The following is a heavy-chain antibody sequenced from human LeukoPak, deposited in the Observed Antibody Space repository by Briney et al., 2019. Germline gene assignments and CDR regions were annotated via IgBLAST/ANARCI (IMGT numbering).Heavy chain of an antibody. Sequence: GGSLRLSCAASGFTFSSYGMHWVRQAPGKGLEWVAVIWYGGSNKYYADSVKGRFTISRDNSKNTLYLQMNSLRAEDTGVYYCAKAADYSQGPMDVWGKGTTVTVSS. V-gene: IGHV3-30*02. CDR1: GFTFSSYG. CDR3: AKAADYSQGPMDV. D-gene: IGHD6-25*01. CDR2: IWYGGSNK. J-gene: IGHJ6*03.